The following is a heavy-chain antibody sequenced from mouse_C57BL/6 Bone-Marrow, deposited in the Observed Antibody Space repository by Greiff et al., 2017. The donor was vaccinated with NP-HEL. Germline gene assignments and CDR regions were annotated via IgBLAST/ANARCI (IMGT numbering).Heavy chain of an antibody. Sequence: DVKLVESGGDLVKPGGSLKLSCAASGFTFSSYGMSWVRQTPDKRLEWVATISSGGSYTYYPDSVKGRFTISRDNAKNTLYLQMSSLKSEDTAMYYCARRLGFYYYGSSYFYWYFDVWGTGTTVTVSS. CDR2: ISSGGSYT. V-gene: IGHV5-6*02. CDR3: ARRLGFYYYGSSYFYWYFDV. CDR1: GFTFSSYG. J-gene: IGHJ1*03. D-gene: IGHD1-1*01.